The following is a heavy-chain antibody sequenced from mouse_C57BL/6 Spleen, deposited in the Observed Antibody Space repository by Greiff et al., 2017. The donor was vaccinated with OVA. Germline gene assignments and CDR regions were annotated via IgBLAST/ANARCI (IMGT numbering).Heavy chain of an antibody. J-gene: IGHJ4*01. CDR1: GYTFTSYW. V-gene: IGHV1-85*01. D-gene: IGHD3-2*02. Sequence: QVQLKQPGAELVKPGASVKMSCKASGYTFTSYWITWVKQRPGQGLEWIGWIYPRDGSTKYNEKFKGKATLTVDTSSSTAYMELHSLTSEDSAVYFCARPLDSSGYGYAMDYWGQGTSVTVSS. CDR3: ARPLDSSGYGYAMDY. CDR2: IYPRDGST.